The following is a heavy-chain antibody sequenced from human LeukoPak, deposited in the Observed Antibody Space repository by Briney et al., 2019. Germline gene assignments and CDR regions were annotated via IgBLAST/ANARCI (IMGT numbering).Heavy chain of an antibody. V-gene: IGHV3-23*01. CDR2: ISGSGGST. D-gene: IGHD6-13*01. Sequence: GGSLRLSCAASGFTFSSYGMSWVRQAPGKGLEWVSAISGSGGSTYYADSVKGRFTISRDNAKNSLYLQMNSLRAEDTAVYYCARDQRSSWYVPASYFDYWGQGTLVTVSS. J-gene: IGHJ4*02. CDR1: GFTFSSYG. CDR3: ARDQRSSWYVPASYFDY.